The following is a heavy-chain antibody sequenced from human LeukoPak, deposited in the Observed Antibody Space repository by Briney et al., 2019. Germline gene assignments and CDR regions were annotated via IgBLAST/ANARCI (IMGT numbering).Heavy chain of an antibody. Sequence: SETLSLTCTVSVGSISSYYWSWIRQPPGRGLEWIGYIYYSGSTNYNPSLKSRVTISVDTSKNQFSLKLSSVTAADTAVYYCAREGPYGDIFDYWGQGTLVTVSS. CDR1: VGSISSYY. J-gene: IGHJ4*02. CDR3: AREGPYGDIFDY. D-gene: IGHD4-17*01. CDR2: IYYSGST. V-gene: IGHV4-59*01.